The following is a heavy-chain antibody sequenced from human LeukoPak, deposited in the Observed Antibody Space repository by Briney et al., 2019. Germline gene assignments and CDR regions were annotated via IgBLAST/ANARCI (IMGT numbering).Heavy chain of an antibody. D-gene: IGHD2/OR15-2a*01. Sequence: GGSLRLSCVVSGFSFSNYWMSWVRQAPGKGLEWVASIKHDGSEKYYVDSVKGRFTISRDDAKNSLYLQMNSLRAEDTAVYYCARWSSSIAISGYDYWGQGTLVTVSS. V-gene: IGHV3-7*01. J-gene: IGHJ4*02. CDR1: GFSFSNYW. CDR2: IKHDGSEK. CDR3: ARWSSSIAISGYDY.